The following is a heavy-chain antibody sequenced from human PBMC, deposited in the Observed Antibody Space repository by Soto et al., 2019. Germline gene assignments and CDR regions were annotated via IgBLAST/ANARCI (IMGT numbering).Heavy chain of an antibody. CDR3: ARGRYGDY. D-gene: IGHD1-1*01. CDR1: GYTFTSYG. J-gene: IGHJ4*02. CDR2: ISAHNDNT. V-gene: IGHV1-18*01. Sequence: QVHLVQSGAEVKKPGASVKVSCKCSGYTFTSYGITWVRQAPGQGLEWMGWISAHNDNTDYAQKLQGRVTVTRYTSTSTAYMELRSLTADDTAVYYCARGRYGDYWGQGALVTVSS.